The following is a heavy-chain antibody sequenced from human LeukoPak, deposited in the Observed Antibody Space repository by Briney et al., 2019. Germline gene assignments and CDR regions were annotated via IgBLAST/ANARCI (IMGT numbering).Heavy chain of an antibody. V-gene: IGHV1-18*01. CDR2: ISAYNGNT. D-gene: IGHD3-22*01. J-gene: IGHJ4*02. CDR1: GYTFTSYG. Sequence: GASVKVSCKASGYTFTSYGISWVRQAPGQGLEWMEWISAYNGNTNYAQKLQGRVTMTTDTSTSTAYMELRSLRSDDTAVYYCARVTYYYDSSGYNPQSVDHWGQGTLVTVSP. CDR3: ARVTYYYDSSGYNPQSVDH.